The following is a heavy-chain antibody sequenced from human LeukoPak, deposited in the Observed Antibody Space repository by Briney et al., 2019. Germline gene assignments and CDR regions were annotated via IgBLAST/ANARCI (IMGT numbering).Heavy chain of an antibody. D-gene: IGHD5-18*01. V-gene: IGHV4-4*07. CDR1: GGSISNYY. J-gene: IGHJ4*02. Sequence: SETLSLTCTVSGGSISNYYWSWIRQPAGKGLEXXXXINTSGSTDYNPSLKSRVTMSVDTSKNQFSLNLSSLTAADTAVYYCARSRGTTLVTRFDYWGQGTLVTVSS. CDR2: INTSGST. CDR3: ARSRGTTLVTRFDY.